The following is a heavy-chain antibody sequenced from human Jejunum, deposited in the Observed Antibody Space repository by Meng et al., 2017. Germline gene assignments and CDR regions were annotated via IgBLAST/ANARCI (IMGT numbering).Heavy chain of an antibody. Sequence: LHQSDQRLGKPAQTLSLPCAISGDSVSSNSAAWNWIRQSPSRGLEWLGRTYYRSKYYNDYALSVKSRITINPDTSKNQFSLQLNSVTPEDTAIYYCARDWGDVRGGFDFWGQGTLVTVSS. CDR1: GDSVSSNSAA. CDR3: ARDWGDVRGGFDF. J-gene: IGHJ4*02. CDR2: TYYRSKYYN. D-gene: IGHD3-10*02. V-gene: IGHV6-1*02.